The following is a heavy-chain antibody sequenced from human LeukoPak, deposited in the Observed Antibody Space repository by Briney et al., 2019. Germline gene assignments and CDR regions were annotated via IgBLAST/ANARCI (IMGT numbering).Heavy chain of an antibody. D-gene: IGHD1-26*01. CDR1: GFTVSSNY. Sequence: GGSLRLSCAASGFTVSSNYMSWVRQAPGRGLDWASVIYSGGSTYYADSVKGRFTISRDNSKNTLYLQMNSLRAEDTAVYYCAREDAPYSGSYRDYWGQGTLVTVSS. V-gene: IGHV3-53*01. J-gene: IGHJ4*02. CDR3: AREDAPYSGSYRDY. CDR2: IYSGGST.